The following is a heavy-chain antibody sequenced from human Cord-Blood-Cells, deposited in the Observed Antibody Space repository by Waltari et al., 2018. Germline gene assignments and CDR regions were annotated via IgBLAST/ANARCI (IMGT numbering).Heavy chain of an antibody. J-gene: IGHJ5*02. CDR3: ARGVLEYGSEWGDNWFDP. V-gene: IGHV1-69*01. D-gene: IGHD3-10*01. Sequence: QVQLVQSGAEVKKPGSSVKVSCKASGGTFSSYAISWVRPAPGPGLEWMGGIIPIFGTANYAQKFQGRVTITADESTSTAYMELSSLRSEDTAVYYCARGVLEYGSEWGDNWFDPWGQGTLVTVSS. CDR1: GGTFSSYA. CDR2: IIPIFGTA.